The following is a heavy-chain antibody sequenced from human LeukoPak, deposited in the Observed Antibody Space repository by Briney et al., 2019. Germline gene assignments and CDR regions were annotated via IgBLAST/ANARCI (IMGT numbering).Heavy chain of an antibody. D-gene: IGHD7-27*01. CDR1: GDSISSSSYY. V-gene: IGHV4-39*07. CDR2: IYYSGTT. Sequence: PSETLSLTCTVSGDSISSSSYYWGWIRQPPGKGLEWIGTIYYSGTTYYNPSLKSRVTISVDTSKDQFSLKLSSVTAADTAVYYCARDGVNWGYAFDIWGQGTMVTVSS. J-gene: IGHJ3*02. CDR3: ARDGVNWGYAFDI.